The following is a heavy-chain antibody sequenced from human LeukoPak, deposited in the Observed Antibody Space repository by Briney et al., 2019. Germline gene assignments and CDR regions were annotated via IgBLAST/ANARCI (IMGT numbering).Heavy chain of an antibody. J-gene: IGHJ6*02. V-gene: IGHV1-69*13. CDR1: GGTFSSYV. CDR3: ARDEAIFGAGYYYGMDV. CDR2: IIPIFGTA. Sequence: SVKVSCKASGGTFSSYVISWVRQAPGQGLEWMGGIIPIFGTANNAQKFQGRVTITADESTSTAYMELSSLRSEDTAVYYCARDEAIFGAGYYYGMDVWGQGTTVTVSS. D-gene: IGHD3-3*01.